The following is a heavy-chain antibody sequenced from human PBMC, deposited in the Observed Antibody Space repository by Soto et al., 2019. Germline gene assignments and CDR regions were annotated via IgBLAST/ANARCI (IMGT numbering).Heavy chain of an antibody. J-gene: IGHJ4*02. V-gene: IGHV3-23*01. D-gene: IGHD5-12*01. CDR3: AKLGMTTINRDY. CDR1: GFSFDTYA. CDR2: ISGSGGNT. Sequence: EAQLLESGGGLVQPGGSLRVSCAASGFSFDTYAMSWVRQAPWKGLEWVSTISGSGGNTYYADSVKGRFTISRDNSKNILYLPMTSLRAEDTALYYCAKLGMTTINRDYWGQGTQVTVSS.